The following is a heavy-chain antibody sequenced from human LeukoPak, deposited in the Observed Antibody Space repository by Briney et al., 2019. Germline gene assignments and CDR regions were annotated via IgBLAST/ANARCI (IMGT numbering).Heavy chain of an antibody. CDR1: GFIFNSYA. J-gene: IGHJ5*02. V-gene: IGHV3-23*01. CDR2: ISSSGVST. Sequence: GGSLRLSCAASGFIFNSYAMNWVRQAPGKGLEWVSVISSSGVSTYYADSVKGRFTISRDNSKNTLYLQMNSLRAEDTAVYYCARAGSSGWTTWFDPWGQGTLVTVSS. CDR3: ARAGSSGWTTWFDP. D-gene: IGHD6-19*01.